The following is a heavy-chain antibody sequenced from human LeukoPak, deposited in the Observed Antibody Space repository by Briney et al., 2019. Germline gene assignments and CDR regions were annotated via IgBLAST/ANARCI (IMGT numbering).Heavy chain of an antibody. CDR3: ARVPGYYDSSGSTDN. CDR1: GGSISSGSYY. CDR2: IYYSGYT. V-gene: IGHV4-39*01. J-gene: IGHJ4*02. D-gene: IGHD3-22*01. Sequence: PSETLSLTCTVSGGSISSGSYYWGWIRQPPGKGLEWIGSIYYSGYTYYIPSLKSRVTISVDTPNNQFSLRLSSVTAADTAVYYCARVPGYYDSSGSTDNWGQGTLVTVSS.